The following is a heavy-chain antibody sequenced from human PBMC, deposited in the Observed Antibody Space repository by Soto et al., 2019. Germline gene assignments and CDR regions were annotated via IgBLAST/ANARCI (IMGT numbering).Heavy chain of an antibody. V-gene: IGHV1-8*01. CDR3: ARVLDDDYVWGSYRYFDY. CDR1: GYTFTSYD. Sequence: APVKVSCKASGYTFTSYDINWVRQATGQGLEWMGWMNPNSGNTGYAQKFQGRVTMTRNTSISTAYMELSSLRSEDTAVYYCARVLDDDYVWGSYRYFDYWGQGTLVTVSS. CDR2: MNPNSGNT. D-gene: IGHD3-16*02. J-gene: IGHJ4*02.